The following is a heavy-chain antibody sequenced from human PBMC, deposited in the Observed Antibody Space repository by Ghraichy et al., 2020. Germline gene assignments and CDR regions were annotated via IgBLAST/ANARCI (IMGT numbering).Heavy chain of an antibody. J-gene: IGHJ3*02. D-gene: IGHD3-22*01. CDR1: GFTFTSSA. CDR3: AADQGYYYDPRGYAFDI. V-gene: IGHV1-58*01. Sequence: SVKVSCKASGFTFTSSAVQWVRQARGQRLEWIGWIVVGSGNTNYAQKFQERVTITRDMSTSTAYMELSSLRSEDTAVYYCAADQGYYYDPRGYAFDIWGQGTMVTVSS. CDR2: IVVGSGNT.